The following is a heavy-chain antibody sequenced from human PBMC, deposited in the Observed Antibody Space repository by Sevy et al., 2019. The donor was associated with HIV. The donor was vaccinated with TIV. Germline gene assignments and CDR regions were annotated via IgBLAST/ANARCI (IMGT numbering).Heavy chain of an antibody. CDR2: ISSSSSYI. Sequence: GGSLRLSCAASGFTFSSYSMNWVRQAPGKGLEWVSSISSSSSYIYYADSVKGRFTISRDNAKNSLYLQMNSLRAEDTAVYYCARDGSFSSSGTDFDYWGQRTLVTVSS. CDR1: GFTFSSYS. V-gene: IGHV3-21*01. CDR3: ARDGSFSSSGTDFDY. J-gene: IGHJ4*02. D-gene: IGHD6-13*01.